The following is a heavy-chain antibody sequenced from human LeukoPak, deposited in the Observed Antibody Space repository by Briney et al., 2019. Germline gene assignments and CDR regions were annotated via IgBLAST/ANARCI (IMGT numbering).Heavy chain of an antibody. D-gene: IGHD1-7*01. CDR2: VYYSGTT. CDR1: GGSVSSSSSY. CDR3: VRQNSDYYYYYLDV. J-gene: IGHJ6*03. V-gene: IGHV4-39*01. Sequence: SETLSLTCTVSGGSVSSSSSYWAWIRQPPGRGLEWIGSVYYSGTTYYNTSLESRVTISEDTSRNRFSLMLSSVTAADTAVYYCVRQNSDYYYYYLDVWGEGTTVIVSS.